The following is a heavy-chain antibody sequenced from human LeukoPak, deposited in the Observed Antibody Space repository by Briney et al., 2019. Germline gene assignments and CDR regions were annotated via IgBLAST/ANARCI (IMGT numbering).Heavy chain of an antibody. CDR3: ATVGYYDSSGYYYDYGMDV. D-gene: IGHD3-22*01. V-gene: IGHV1-24*01. CDR2: FDPEDGET. Sequence: GASVKVSCKVSGYTLTELSMHWVRQAPGKGLEWMGGFDPEDGETIYAQKFQGRVTMTEDTSTDTAYMELSSLRSEDTAVYYCATVGYYDSSGYYYDYGMDVWGQGTTVTVSS. CDR1: GYTLTELS. J-gene: IGHJ6*02.